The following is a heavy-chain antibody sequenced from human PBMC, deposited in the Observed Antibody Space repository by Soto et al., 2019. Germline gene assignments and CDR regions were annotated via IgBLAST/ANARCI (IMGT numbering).Heavy chain of an antibody. V-gene: IGHV1-18*01. D-gene: IGHD3-9*01. CDR3: ARSSTIREDY. CDR1: GYKFTTYG. J-gene: IGHJ4*02. CDR2: ISGDTGST. Sequence: GASVKVSCKPSGYKFTTYGISWVRQAPGQGLEWMGRISGDTGSTNIGQKFQGRVTLTSDASTNTVYMELRSLKSDDTAVYFRARSSTIREDYWGQGTLVTVSS.